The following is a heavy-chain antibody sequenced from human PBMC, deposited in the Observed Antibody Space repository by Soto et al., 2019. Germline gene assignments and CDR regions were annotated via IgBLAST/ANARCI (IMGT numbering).Heavy chain of an antibody. D-gene: IGHD2-15*01. CDR1: GFSLSTSGVG. CDR2: IYWDDDK. Sequence: SGPTLVNPTHTLTLTCTFSGFSLSTSGVGVGWIRQPPGKALEWLALIYWDDDKRYSPSVKSRLTITKDTSKNQVVLTMTNMDPVDAATYYCAYRREGLGGSSGGSCYFDYWGQGTLVTVSS. CDR3: AYRREGLGGSSGGSCYFDY. V-gene: IGHV2-5*02. J-gene: IGHJ4*02.